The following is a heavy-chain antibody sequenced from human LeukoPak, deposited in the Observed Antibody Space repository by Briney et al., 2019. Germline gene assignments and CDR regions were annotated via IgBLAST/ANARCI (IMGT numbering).Heavy chain of an antibody. Sequence: GGSLRLSCAASGFTFNSYTMSWVRLAPGKGLEWVSSVGGAGADTWYADSVKGRFTISRDNSKNTLYLQMDSPRAEDTALYYCAKDPVYYDFWSGYFDSWGQGTLVTVSS. D-gene: IGHD3-3*01. J-gene: IGHJ4*02. V-gene: IGHV3-23*01. CDR2: VGGAGADT. CDR3: AKDPVYYDFWSGYFDS. CDR1: GFTFNSYT.